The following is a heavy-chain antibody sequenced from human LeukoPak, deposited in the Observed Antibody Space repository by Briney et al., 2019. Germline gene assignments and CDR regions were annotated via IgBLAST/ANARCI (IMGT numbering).Heavy chain of an antibody. CDR1: GYTFTGYY. CDR3: ATGGHMVRGVIPPLNYYGMDV. V-gene: IGHV1-2*02. D-gene: IGHD3-10*01. Sequence: ASVTVSCKASGYTFTGYYMHWVRQAPGQGLEWMGWINPNSGGTNHAQKFQGRVTMTRDTSISTAYMELSRLRSDDTAVYYCATGGHMVRGVIPPLNYYGMDVWGQGTTVTVSS. J-gene: IGHJ6*02. CDR2: INPNSGGT.